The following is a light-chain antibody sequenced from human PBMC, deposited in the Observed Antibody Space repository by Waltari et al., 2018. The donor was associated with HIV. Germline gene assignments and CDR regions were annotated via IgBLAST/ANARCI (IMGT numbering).Light chain of an antibody. J-gene: IGKJ4*01. V-gene: IGKV1-5*03. CDR3: QQYDAFPLT. CDR2: KAS. CDR1: QSIRSW. Sequence: DIQMTQSPSTLSASVGDRVTITCRASQSIRSWLAWYQQKPGRAPKLLIHKASSLQSGVPSRFSGGGAGTEFTLTITSLQPDDFATYYCQQYDAFPLTFGGGTK.